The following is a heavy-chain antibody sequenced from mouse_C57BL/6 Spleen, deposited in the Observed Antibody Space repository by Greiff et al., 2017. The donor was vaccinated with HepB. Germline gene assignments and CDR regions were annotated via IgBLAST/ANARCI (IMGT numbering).Heavy chain of an antibody. Sequence: QVQLQQSGAELVKPGASVKLSCKASGYTFTSYWMQWVKQRPGQGLEWIGEIDPSDSYTNYNQKFKGKATLTVDTSSSTAYMQLSSLTSEDSAVYYCARQAGGYSYWYFDVWGTGTTVTVSS. CDR2: IDPSDSYT. V-gene: IGHV1-50*01. CDR3: ARQAGGYSYWYFDV. CDR1: GYTFTSYW. J-gene: IGHJ1*03. D-gene: IGHD2-3*01.